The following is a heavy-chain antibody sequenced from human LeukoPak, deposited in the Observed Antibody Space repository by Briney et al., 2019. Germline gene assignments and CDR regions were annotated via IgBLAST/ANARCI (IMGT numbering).Heavy chain of an antibody. Sequence: GGSLRLSCAASGFTFDDYGMSWVRQAPGKGLEWVSGINWNGGSTGYADSVKGRFTISRDNAQNSLYLQMNSLRAEDTALYYCARDGRGSYYDYYYMDVWGKGTTVTVSS. J-gene: IGHJ6*03. CDR1: GFTFDDYG. D-gene: IGHD1-26*01. V-gene: IGHV3-20*04. CDR3: ARDGRGSYYDYYYMDV. CDR2: INWNGGST.